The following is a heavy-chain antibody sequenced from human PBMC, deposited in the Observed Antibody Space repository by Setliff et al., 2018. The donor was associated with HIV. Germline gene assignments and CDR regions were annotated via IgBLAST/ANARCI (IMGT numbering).Heavy chain of an antibody. CDR3: ASATVGGASPFDS. V-gene: IGHV4-31*03. CDR1: GGSISRGGRY. CDR2: VYYTGES. Sequence: SETLSLTCSVYGGSISRGGRYWGWIRQHPGRGLEWLGYVYYTGESFYKPSLGGRVTILQDKSRNQFSLELRSVTAADTAVYYCASATVGGASPFDSWGPGTLVTVSS. D-gene: IGHD4-4*01. J-gene: IGHJ4*02.